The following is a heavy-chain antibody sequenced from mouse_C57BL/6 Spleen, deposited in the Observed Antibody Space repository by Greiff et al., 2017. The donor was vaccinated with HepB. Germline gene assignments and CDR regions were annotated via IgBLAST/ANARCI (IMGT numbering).Heavy chain of an antibody. CDR3: ARSYDYDGAWFAY. D-gene: IGHD2-4*01. Sequence: QVQLQQPGAELVKPGASVKMSCKASGYTFTSYWITWVKQRPGQGLEWIGDIYPGSGSTNYNEKFKSKATLTVDTSSSTAYMQLSSLTYEDSAVYYCARSYDYDGAWFAYWGQGTLVTVSA. CDR1: GYTFTSYW. V-gene: IGHV1-55*01. J-gene: IGHJ3*01. CDR2: IYPGSGST.